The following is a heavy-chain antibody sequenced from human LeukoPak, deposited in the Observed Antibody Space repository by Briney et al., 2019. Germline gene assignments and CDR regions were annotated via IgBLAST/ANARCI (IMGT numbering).Heavy chain of an antibody. D-gene: IGHD5-12*01. CDR1: GGSISSSSYY. J-gene: IGHJ4*02. Sequence: PSGTLSLTCTVSGGSISSSSYYWGWIRQPPGKGLEWIGSIYYSGSTYYNPSLKSRVTISVDTSKNQFSLKLSSVTAADTAVYYCAVRGVYLRGYSGYDLQAFDYWGQGTLVTVSS. CDR3: AVRGVYLRGYSGYDLQAFDY. V-gene: IGHV4-39*07. CDR2: IYYSGST.